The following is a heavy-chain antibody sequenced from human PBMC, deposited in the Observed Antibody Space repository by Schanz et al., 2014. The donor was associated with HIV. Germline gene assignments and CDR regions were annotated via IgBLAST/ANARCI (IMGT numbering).Heavy chain of an antibody. D-gene: IGHD2-21*02. CDR2: ISTSGGST. Sequence: EGQLLESGGGLVRPGGSLTLSCATSGFDFKTYAMNWVRQAPGKGLEWVSHISTSGGSTYYADSVKGRFTISRDNSLDAVYLQMTSLGAEATAVYYCARLLVTPFSYNYGLDVWGQGTTVTVSS. CDR1: GFDFKTYA. J-gene: IGHJ6*02. CDR3: ARLLVTPFSYNYGLDV. V-gene: IGHV3-23*01.